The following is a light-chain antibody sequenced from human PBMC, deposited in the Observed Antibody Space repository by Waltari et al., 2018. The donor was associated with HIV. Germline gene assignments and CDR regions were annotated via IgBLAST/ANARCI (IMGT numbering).Light chain of an antibody. CDR1: HSDSGYNDF. J-gene: IGLJ2*01. CDR3: ASFTEDFTVV. CDR2: EVD. Sequence: SVVTQPASVSGFPGQSITISCPGTHSDSGYNDFVSCYQQHPDKVPKRILFEVDSRASGIPDRFAGSKSGSTASLTISDLRTEDEANYYCASFTEDFTVVFGGGTKVTVL. V-gene: IGLV2-14*03.